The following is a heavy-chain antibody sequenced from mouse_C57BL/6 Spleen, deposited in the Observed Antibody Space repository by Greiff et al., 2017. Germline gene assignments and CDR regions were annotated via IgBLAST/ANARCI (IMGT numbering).Heavy chain of an antibody. J-gene: IGHJ2*01. CDR1: GYTFTSYW. D-gene: IGHD2-1*01. CDR3: ARRLFGNYPYYFDY. V-gene: IGHV1-69*01. CDR2: IDPSASYT. Sequence: QVQLQQPGAELVMPGASVKLSCKASGYTFTSYWLHWVKQRPGQGLEWIGEIDPSASYTNYNPKFKGKTTLTVDKSSSTADMQLSSLTSEDSAVYYCARRLFGNYPYYFDYWGQGTTLTGSS.